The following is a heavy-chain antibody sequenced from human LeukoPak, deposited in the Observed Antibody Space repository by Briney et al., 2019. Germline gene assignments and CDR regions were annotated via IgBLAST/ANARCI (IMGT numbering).Heavy chain of an antibody. V-gene: IGHV3-21*01. CDR2: ISSSSSYI. J-gene: IGHJ6*04. Sequence: GGSLRLSCAASGFTFSSYSMNWVRQAPGKGLEWVSSISSSSSYIYYADSVKGRFTISRDNAKNSLYPQMNSLRAEDTAVYYCARDKVIGILTGGDVWGKGTTVTVSS. CDR1: GFTFSSYS. D-gene: IGHD3-9*01. CDR3: ARDKVIGILTGGDV.